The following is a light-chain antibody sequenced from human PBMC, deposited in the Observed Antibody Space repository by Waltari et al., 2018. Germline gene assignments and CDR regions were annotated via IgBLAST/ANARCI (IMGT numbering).Light chain of an antibody. CDR2: STD. Sequence: SSELTQDPAVSVALGQTVRITCQGDSLRTYSADWYQQRPGQAPILVLFSTDDRPSGIQDRFSGSSSRDTASLTITGTQAEDEADYYCASRDPTANAVVFGGGTKLTVL. CDR3: ASRDPTANAVV. CDR1: SLRTYS. V-gene: IGLV3-19*01. J-gene: IGLJ2*01.